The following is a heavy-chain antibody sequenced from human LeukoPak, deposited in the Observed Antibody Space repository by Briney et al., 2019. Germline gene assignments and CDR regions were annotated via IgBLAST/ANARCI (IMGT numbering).Heavy chain of an antibody. CDR2: IIPIFGTA. J-gene: IGHJ6*03. CDR1: GGTFSSYA. CDR3: ARVPTRLRFLEWSRDYYYYYMDV. V-gene: IGHV1-69*05. Sequence: ASVKVSCKASGGTFSSYAISWVRQAPGQGLEWMGGIIPIFGTANYAQKFQGRVTITTDESTSTAYMELSSLRSEDTAVYYCARVPTRLRFLEWSRDYYYYYMDVWGKGTTVTVSS. D-gene: IGHD3-3*01.